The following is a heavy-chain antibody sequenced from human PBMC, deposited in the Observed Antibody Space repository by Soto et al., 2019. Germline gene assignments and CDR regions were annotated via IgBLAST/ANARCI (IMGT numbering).Heavy chain of an antibody. Sequence: GGSLRLSCAASGFTFSSYGMHGVRQAPGKGLEWVAVISYDGSNKYYADSVKGRFTISRDNSKNTLYLQMNSLRAEDTAVYYCAKDFGLYRWYFVYWGRGTLVTVSS. CDR2: ISYDGSNK. V-gene: IGHV3-30*18. D-gene: IGHD2-8*02. J-gene: IGHJ4*02. CDR1: GFTFSSYG. CDR3: AKDFGLYRWYFVY.